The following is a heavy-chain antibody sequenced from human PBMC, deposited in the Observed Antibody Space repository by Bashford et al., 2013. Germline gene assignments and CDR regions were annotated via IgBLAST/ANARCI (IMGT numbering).Heavy chain of an antibody. D-gene: IGHD5-24*01. J-gene: IGHJ6*02. CDR2: IIPIFGTA. V-gene: IGHV1-69*13. CDR3: ARVGWAEMATMGEVYYYGMDV. Sequence: SVKVSCKASGGTFSSYAISWVRQAPGQGLEWMGGIIPIFGTANYAQKFQGRVTITADESTSTAYMELSSLRSEDTAVYYCARVGWAEMATMGEVYYYGMDVWGQGTTVTVSS. CDR1: GGTFSSYA.